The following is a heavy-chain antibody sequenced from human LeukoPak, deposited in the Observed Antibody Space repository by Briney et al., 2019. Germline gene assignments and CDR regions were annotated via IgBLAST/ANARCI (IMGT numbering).Heavy chain of an antibody. CDR2: INHSGST. J-gene: IGHJ3*02. V-gene: IGHV4-34*01. CDR3: ARPYTFYGDLSIDAFDI. D-gene: IGHD4-17*01. CDR1: GGSFSGYY. Sequence: SETLSLTCAVYGGSFSGYYWSWIRQPPGKGLEWIGEINHSGSTNYNPSLKSRVTISVDTSKNQFSLKLSSVTAADTAVYYCARPYTFYGDLSIDAFDIWGQGTMVTVSS.